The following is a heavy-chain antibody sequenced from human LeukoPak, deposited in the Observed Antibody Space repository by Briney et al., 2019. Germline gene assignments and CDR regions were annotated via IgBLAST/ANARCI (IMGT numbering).Heavy chain of an antibody. D-gene: IGHD5-18*01. J-gene: IGHJ4*02. Sequence: SQTLSLTCTVSGVSISSGGYYWTWLRQHPGKGLEWIGYIFYSGSTYYNPSLKSRLTISVDTSKDQFSLKLSSVTAADTAVYYCARIDTTMLTTWGQGTLVTVSS. CDR1: GVSISSGGYY. CDR2: IFYSGST. V-gene: IGHV4-31*03. CDR3: ARIDTTMLTT.